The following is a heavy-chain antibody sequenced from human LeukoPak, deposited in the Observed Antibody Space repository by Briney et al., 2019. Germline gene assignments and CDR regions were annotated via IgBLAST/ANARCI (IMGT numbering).Heavy chain of an antibody. CDR3: ARPMSPYVWGSYRSFDI. CDR2: IYPGDSDT. Sequence: PGGSLRPSCEGSGYRFSDYWIGWVRQKPGKGLEWMGIIYPGDSDTRYSPSFEGQVTVSADKSINTAYLQWSSLKASDTAVYYCARPMSPYVWGSYRSFDIWGQGTMVTVSS. V-gene: IGHV5-51*01. D-gene: IGHD3-16*02. J-gene: IGHJ3*02. CDR1: GYRFSDYW.